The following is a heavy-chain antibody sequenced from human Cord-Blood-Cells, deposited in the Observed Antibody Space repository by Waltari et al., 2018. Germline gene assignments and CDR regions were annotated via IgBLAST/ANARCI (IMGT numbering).Heavy chain of an antibody. D-gene: IGHD2-21*02. CDR1: GGSVSSGSSY. V-gene: IGHV4-61*01. CDR3: ARLRRDWGNATWYFDL. CDR2: IYYSGST. J-gene: IGHJ2*01. Sequence: QVQLQESGPGLVKPSETLSLTCTVSGGSVSSGSSYWSWFRQPPGKGLEWNGYIYYSGSTNYNPSLKSRVTISVDTSKNQFSLKLSSVTAADTAVYYCARLRRDWGNATWYFDLWGRGTLVTVSS.